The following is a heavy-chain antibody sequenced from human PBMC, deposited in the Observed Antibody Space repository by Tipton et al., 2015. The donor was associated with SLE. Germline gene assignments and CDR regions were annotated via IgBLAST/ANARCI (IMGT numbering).Heavy chain of an antibody. V-gene: IGHV4-59*11. D-gene: IGHD1-7*01. CDR2: IYYSGST. Sequence: TLSLTCTVSGGSISSHYWSWIRQPPGKGLEWIGYIYYSGSTNYNPSLKSRVTISVDTSKNQFSLKLSSVTAADTAVYYCARWVPRGITGTTDSDYWGQGTLVTVSS. J-gene: IGHJ4*02. CDR1: GGSISSHY. CDR3: ARWVPRGITGTTDSDY.